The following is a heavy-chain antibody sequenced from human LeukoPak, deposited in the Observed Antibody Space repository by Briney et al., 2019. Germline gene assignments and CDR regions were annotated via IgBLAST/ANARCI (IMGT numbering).Heavy chain of an antibody. CDR3: ARDANYGDYDPVIYYMDV. D-gene: IGHD4-17*01. V-gene: IGHV3-7*01. Sequence: GGSLRLSCAASGFTFSIYWMNWVRQDPGKGLEWVAHIQQDGGEKYYVDSVKGRFTISRDNAKNSLFLQMNSLRAEDTAVYYCARDANYGDYDPVIYYMDVWGKGTTVTVSS. CDR2: IQQDGGEK. CDR1: GFTFSIYW. J-gene: IGHJ6*03.